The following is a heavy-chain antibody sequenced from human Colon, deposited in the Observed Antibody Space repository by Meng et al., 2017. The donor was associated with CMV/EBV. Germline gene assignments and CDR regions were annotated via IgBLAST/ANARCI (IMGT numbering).Heavy chain of an antibody. V-gene: IGHV1-8*01. Sequence: ASVTVSCKASGYSFTSYDLYWVRQAPGQGLEWMGWLNPATGNTGYAETLQGRITMTRDSSIGTAYMELSSLRSEDTAVYYCARVRLAAAGSEPFNIWGQGTTVTVSS. J-gene: IGHJ3*02. CDR2: LNPATGNT. CDR3: ARVRLAAAGSEPFNI. CDR1: GYSFTSYD. D-gene: IGHD6-13*01.